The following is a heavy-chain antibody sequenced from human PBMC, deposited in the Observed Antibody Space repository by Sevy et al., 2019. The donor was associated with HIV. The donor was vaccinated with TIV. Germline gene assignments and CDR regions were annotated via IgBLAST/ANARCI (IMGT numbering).Heavy chain of an antibody. CDR2: ISAYNGNT. V-gene: IGHV1-18*01. CDR3: AREGETYYDILTGYSPYNWFDP. Sequence: ASVKVSCKASGYTFTSYGISWVRQAPGQGLEWMGWISAYNGNTNCAQRLQGRVTMTTDTSTSTAYMELRSLRSDDTAVYYCAREGETYYDILTGYSPYNWFDPWGQGTLVTVSS. D-gene: IGHD3-9*01. CDR1: GYTFTSYG. J-gene: IGHJ5*02.